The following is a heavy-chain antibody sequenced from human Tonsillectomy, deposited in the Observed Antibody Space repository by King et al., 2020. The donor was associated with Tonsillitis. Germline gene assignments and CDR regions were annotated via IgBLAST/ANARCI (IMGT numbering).Heavy chain of an antibody. Sequence: VQLVESGGGLVKPGGSLRLSCAASGFTFSPFSMDWVRQAPGKGLEWVASISISSSYIFYADSVKGRFTISRDNAKDSLYLQMNSLSADHTAVYYCARDVLTGFDHWGQGTLVTVSS. CDR3: ARDVLTGFDH. D-gene: IGHD3-9*01. CDR1: GFTFSPFS. V-gene: IGHV3-21*01. J-gene: IGHJ4*02. CDR2: ISISSSYI.